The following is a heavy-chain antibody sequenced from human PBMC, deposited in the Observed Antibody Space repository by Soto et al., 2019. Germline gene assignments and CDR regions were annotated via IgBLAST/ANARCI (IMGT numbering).Heavy chain of an antibody. Sequence: QVQLQESGPGLVKPSETLSLTCTVSGGSISRYYWSWIRQPPGKGLEWIAYVNYSGGTNYNPSLKGRATISVDTSKTQFSLKVPSVTAADTAVYYCARHEYPEYPSGWLIDIWGQGTLVTVSS. CDR2: VNYSGGT. CDR3: ARHEYPEYPSGWLIDI. D-gene: IGHD6-19*01. V-gene: IGHV4-59*08. CDR1: GGSISRYY. J-gene: IGHJ4*02.